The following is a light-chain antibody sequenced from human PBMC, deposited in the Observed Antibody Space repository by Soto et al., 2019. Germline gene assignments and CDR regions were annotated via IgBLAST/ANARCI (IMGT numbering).Light chain of an antibody. CDR3: AAWDDSLGGDV. Sequence: QSVLTQPPSASGTPGQRVTISCSGSNSNIGSNTVTWYQQFPGTAPTLLIYNNHQRPSGVPDRFSDSKSGTSASLAISGLQSEDEATYVCAAWDDSLGGDVFGTGTKVTVL. CDR2: NNH. CDR1: NSNIGSNT. V-gene: IGLV1-44*01. J-gene: IGLJ1*01.